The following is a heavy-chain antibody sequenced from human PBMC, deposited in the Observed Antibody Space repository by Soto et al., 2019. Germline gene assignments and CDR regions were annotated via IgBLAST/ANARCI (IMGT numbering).Heavy chain of an antibody. V-gene: IGHV1-8*01. Sequence: ASVTVSCKASGYTYTSYDINWVRQATGQGLEWMGWMNPNSGNTGYAQKFQGRVTMTRNTSISTAYMDLSSLRSEDTAVYYCARANYYDSSIPQHWGQGTLVTVSS. CDR2: MNPNSGNT. CDR1: GYTYTSYD. CDR3: ARANYYDSSIPQH. D-gene: IGHD3-22*01. J-gene: IGHJ1*01.